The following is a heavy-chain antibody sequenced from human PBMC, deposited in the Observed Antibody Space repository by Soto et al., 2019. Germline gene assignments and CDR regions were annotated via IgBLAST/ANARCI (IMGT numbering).Heavy chain of an antibody. J-gene: IGHJ3*02. CDR1: GFTFSSYW. Sequence: EVQLVESGGGLVQPGGSLRLSCAASGFTFSSYWMSWVRQAPGKGLEWVANIKQDGSEKYYVDSVKGRFTISRDNAKKPLYLQMNSPRAEDTDVYYCARLIAGRGGVAFDSWGQGTMVTVSS. CDR2: IKQDGSEK. D-gene: IGHD2-15*01. CDR3: ARLIAGRGGVAFDS. V-gene: IGHV3-7*01.